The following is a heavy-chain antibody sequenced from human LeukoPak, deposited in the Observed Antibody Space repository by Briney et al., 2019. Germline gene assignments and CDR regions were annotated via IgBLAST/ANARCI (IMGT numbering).Heavy chain of an antibody. CDR2: FLPMFGPA. J-gene: IGHJ4*02. Sequence: SVTPSSQASAATATSYATSCVRHPPGEGIEWMGAFLPMFGPANYAQTIQGRVTIPTKASTSTDYMELSSMGSEDTAMYYCARVFARGGEISGSYYYYWGQGTLVTVSS. CDR1: AATATSYA. V-gene: IGHV1-69*05. CDR3: ARVFARGGEISGSYYYY. D-gene: IGHD1-26*01.